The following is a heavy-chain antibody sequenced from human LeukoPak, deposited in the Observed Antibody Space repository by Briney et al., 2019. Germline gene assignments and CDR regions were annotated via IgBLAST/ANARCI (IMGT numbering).Heavy chain of an antibody. CDR1: GGSISSYY. CDR2: IYYSGST. J-gene: IGHJ3*02. Sequence: PSETLSLTCTVSGGSISSYYWSWIRQPPGKGLEWIGYIYYSGSTNYNPSLKSRVTISVDTSKNQFSLKLSSVTAADTAVYYCARAQLAYCGGDCYSDAFDIWGQGTMVTVSS. CDR3: ARAQLAYCGGDCYSDAFDI. V-gene: IGHV4-59*12. D-gene: IGHD2-21*02.